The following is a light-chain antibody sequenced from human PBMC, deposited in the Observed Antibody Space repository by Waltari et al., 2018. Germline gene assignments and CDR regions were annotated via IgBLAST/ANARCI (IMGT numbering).Light chain of an antibody. Sequence: QSVLTQPPSVSGAPGQSVTISCTGSSSNIGAGNDVPWYQQVPGRAPKVFIFENRDRPSGVPDRFSGSKSGTSASLAVTGLQAEDEADYYCQSYDSSLRGWVFGGGTKLTVL. V-gene: IGLV1-40*01. CDR1: SSNIGAGND. CDR3: QSYDSSLRGWV. J-gene: IGLJ3*02. CDR2: ENR.